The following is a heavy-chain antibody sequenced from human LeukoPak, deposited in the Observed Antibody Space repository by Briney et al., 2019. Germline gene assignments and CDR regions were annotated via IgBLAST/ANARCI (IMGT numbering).Heavy chain of an antibody. D-gene: IGHD6-13*01. J-gene: IGHJ4*02. Sequence: GGSLRLSCAASGFTFSDYYMSWIRQAPGKGLEWVSYISSSGSTIYYADSVKGRFTISRDNAKNSLYLQMNSLRAEDTAVHYCARVSIAAAGFSDYWGQGTLVTVSS. CDR1: GFTFSDYY. CDR2: ISSSGSTI. CDR3: ARVSIAAAGFSDY. V-gene: IGHV3-11*01.